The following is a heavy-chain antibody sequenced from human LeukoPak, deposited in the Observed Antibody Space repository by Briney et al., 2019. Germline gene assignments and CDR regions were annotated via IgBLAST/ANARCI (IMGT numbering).Heavy chain of an antibody. CDR3: ATEGGSGSYYGDDAFDM. V-gene: IGHV3-15*01. J-gene: IGHJ3*02. D-gene: IGHD3-10*01. Sequence: PGGSLRLSCEASGFSFTNTWMSWVRQAPGKGLEWVGRVKSKADGGTTDYAAPVQGRFTISRDDSKNTLSLQMNSLKTEDTAVYYCATEGGSGSYYGDDAFDMWGQGTIVTVSS. CDR1: GFSFTNTW. CDR2: VKSKADGGTT.